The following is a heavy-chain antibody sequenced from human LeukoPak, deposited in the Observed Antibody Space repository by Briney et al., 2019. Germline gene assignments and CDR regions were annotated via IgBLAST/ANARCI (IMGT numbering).Heavy chain of an antibody. D-gene: IGHD3-3*01. CDR1: GYTFTSYD. CDR2: MNPNSGNT. Sequence: ASVKVSCKASGYTFTSYDINWVRRATGQGLEWMGWMNPNSGNTGYAQKFQGRVTITRNTSISTAYMELSSLRSEDTAAYYCARRGYDFWSGYYNFDYWGQGTLVTVSS. V-gene: IGHV1-8*03. CDR3: ARRGYDFWSGYYNFDY. J-gene: IGHJ4*02.